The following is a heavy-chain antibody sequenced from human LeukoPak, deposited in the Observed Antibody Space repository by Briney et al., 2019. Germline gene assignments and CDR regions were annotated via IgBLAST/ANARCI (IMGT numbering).Heavy chain of an antibody. Sequence: PGGSLRLSCAASGFTFSSYSMNWVRQAPGKGLEWVSSISSSSSYIYYADSVKGRVTISRDNSKNTLYLQMNSLRAEDTAVFYCSRGIHRMDYDSSGYYHYWGQGTLVTVSS. CDR2: ISSSSSYI. V-gene: IGHV3-21*01. J-gene: IGHJ4*02. CDR1: GFTFSSYS. D-gene: IGHD3-22*01. CDR3: SRGIHRMDYDSSGYYHY.